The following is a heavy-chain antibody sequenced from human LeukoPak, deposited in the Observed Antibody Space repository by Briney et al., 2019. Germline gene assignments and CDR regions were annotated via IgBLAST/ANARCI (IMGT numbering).Heavy chain of an antibody. CDR3: ARDRYDAFDI. D-gene: IGHD1-1*01. Sequence: SETLSLTCTVSGGSISSYYWSWIRQPPGKGLEWIGYIYYSGSSNYNPSLKSRVTISVDTSKNQFSLKLSSVTAADTAVYYCARDRYDAFDIWGQGTMVTVSS. V-gene: IGHV4-59*01. J-gene: IGHJ3*02. CDR2: IYYSGSS. CDR1: GGSISSYY.